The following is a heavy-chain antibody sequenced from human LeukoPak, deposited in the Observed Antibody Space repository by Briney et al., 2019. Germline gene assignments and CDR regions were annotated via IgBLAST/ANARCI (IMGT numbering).Heavy chain of an antibody. V-gene: IGHV4-59*01. CDR1: GGSISSYY. J-gene: IGHJ4*02. CDR3: ARGGTVVNGFDY. D-gene: IGHD4-23*01. Sequence: SETLSLTCTVSGGSISSYYWSWIRQSPGKGLEWIGYIYYSGSTNYNPSLKSRVTISVDTSKNQFSLELSSVTAADTAVYYCARGGTVVNGFDYWVQGTLVTVYS. CDR2: IYYSGST.